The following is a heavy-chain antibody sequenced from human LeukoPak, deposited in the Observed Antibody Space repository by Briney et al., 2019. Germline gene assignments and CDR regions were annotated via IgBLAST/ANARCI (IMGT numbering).Heavy chain of an antibody. V-gene: IGHV4-4*07. CDR1: GGSISNHY. CDR3: AKGPTVGTPTAVDY. CDR2: IYSLGST. Sequence: SETMSLTCTVSGGSISNHYWGWIRQPAGKGLEWIGRIYSLGSTNYNPSLKSRVTMSVDTSKNQFSLKVRSVTAADTAIYYCAKGPTVGTPTAVDYWGQGILVTVSS. D-gene: IGHD4-23*01. J-gene: IGHJ4*02.